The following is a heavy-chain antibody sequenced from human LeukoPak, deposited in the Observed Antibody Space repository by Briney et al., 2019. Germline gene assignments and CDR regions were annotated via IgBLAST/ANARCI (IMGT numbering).Heavy chain of an antibody. CDR1: GFTVSNYA. CDR2: IDVIGGGT. D-gene: IGHD3-22*01. J-gene: IGHJ4*02. CDR3: MTRDSIGY. Sequence: GGSLRLSCSASGFTVSNYAMHWARQAPGKGLEYVSAIDVIGGGTYYADSVKGRFTIFRDSSKNTLNLQMSSLRAEDTAVYYCMTRDSIGYWGQGTLVTVSS. V-gene: IGHV3-64D*09.